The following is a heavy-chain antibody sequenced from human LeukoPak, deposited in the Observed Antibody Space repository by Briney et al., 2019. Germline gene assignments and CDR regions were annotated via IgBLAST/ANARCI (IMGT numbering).Heavy chain of an antibody. V-gene: IGHV3-33*08. CDR3: ARGRGADYGGNSGYFDY. CDR1: GFPFSSYW. CDR2: IWYDGSNK. D-gene: IGHD4-17*01. J-gene: IGHJ4*02. Sequence: GGSLRLSCVASGFPFSSYWMTWVRQAPGKGLEWVAVIWYDGSNKYYADSVKGRFTISRDNPKNTLYVQMNSLRAEDTAVYYCARGRGADYGGNSGYFDYWGQGTLVTVSS.